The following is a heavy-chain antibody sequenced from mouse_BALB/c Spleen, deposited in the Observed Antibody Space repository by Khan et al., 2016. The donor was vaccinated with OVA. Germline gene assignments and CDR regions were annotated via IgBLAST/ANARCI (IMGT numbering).Heavy chain of an antibody. CDR2: MSYDGSN. CDR3: ASKSYGKGAY. D-gene: IGHD2-1*01. CDR1: GYSITSGYY. J-gene: IGHJ3*01. Sequence: EVKLLESGPGLVKPSQSLSLTCSVTGYSITSGYYWSWIRQFPGNRLEWMGYMSYDGSNNYNPSLKNRISITRDTSKKQFFLKLNSVTTEDTATYYCASKSYGKGAYWGQGTLVTVSA. V-gene: IGHV3-6*02.